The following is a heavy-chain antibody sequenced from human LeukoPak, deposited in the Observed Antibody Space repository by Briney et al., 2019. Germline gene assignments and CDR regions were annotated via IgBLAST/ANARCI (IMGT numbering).Heavy chain of an antibody. V-gene: IGHV4-34*01. D-gene: IGHD2-21*01. J-gene: IGHJ4*02. Sequence: SETLSLTCAVYGGSFSGYYWSWIRQPPGKGLEWIGEINHSGSTNYNPSLKSRVTISVDTSKNQFSLKLSSVTAADTAVYYCARRWIAWFDYWGPGTLVTVSS. CDR1: GGSFSGYY. CDR3: ARRWIAWFDY. CDR2: INHSGST.